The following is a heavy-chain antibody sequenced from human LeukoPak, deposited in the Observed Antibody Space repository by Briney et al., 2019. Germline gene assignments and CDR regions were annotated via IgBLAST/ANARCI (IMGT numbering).Heavy chain of an antibody. J-gene: IGHJ4*02. CDR3: ARRPRGTGTTYFDY. V-gene: IGHV5-51*01. CDR2: IYPGDSDT. Sequence: GESLKISCKGSGYSFTSYWIGWVRQMPGKGLERMGIIYPGDSDTRYSPSFQGRVTISADKSISTPYLQWSSLEASDTAMYYCARRPRGTGTTYFDYWGQGTLVTVSS. D-gene: IGHD1-1*01. CDR1: GYSFTSYW.